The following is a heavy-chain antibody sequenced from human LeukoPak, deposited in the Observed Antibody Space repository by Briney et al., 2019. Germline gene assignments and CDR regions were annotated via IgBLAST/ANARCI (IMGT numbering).Heavy chain of an antibody. V-gene: IGHV1-2*02. J-gene: IGHJ4*02. CDR3: ARGTLLRYFDGGLEY. Sequence: ASVKVSCKASGYTFTGYYMHWVRQAPGQGLEWMGWINPNSGGTNYAQKFQGRVTMTRDTSISTAYMELSRLRSDDTAVYYCARGTLLRYFDGGLEYWGQGTLVTVSS. D-gene: IGHD3-9*01. CDR1: GYTFTGYY. CDR2: INPNSGGT.